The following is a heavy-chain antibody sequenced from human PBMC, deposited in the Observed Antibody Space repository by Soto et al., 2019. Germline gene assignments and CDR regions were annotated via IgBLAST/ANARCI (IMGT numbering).Heavy chain of an antibody. V-gene: IGHV3-23*01. J-gene: IGHJ5*02. CDR3: AKGGPFTGGFDP. CDR1: GLTLRSYA. Sequence: EGQLLQSGGDLVQPGGSLRLSCAGSGLTLRSYAMTWIRQTQEKGLEWVSTISGRSAVPSYADSVIGRFTVSRDNSKNTLYLQMHSLRPDDTAIYYCAKGGPFTGGFDPWGQGTLVTVSA. CDR2: ISGRSAVP. D-gene: IGHD3-16*01.